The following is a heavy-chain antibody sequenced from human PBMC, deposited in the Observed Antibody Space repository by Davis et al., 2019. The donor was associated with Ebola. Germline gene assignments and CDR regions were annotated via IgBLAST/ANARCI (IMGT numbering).Heavy chain of an antibody. D-gene: IGHD1-26*01. CDR1: GFSFTTFS. Sequence: GESLKISCTTSGFSFTTFSMHWVRQAPGRGLEWVAVISSEGTDKSFADSVKGRFSISRDNSRNTVSLEMNNLRHDDTAVYYCASGGWDLAGTSLAHWGQGTLVTVSS. CDR2: ISSEGTDK. V-gene: IGHV3-30-3*01. J-gene: IGHJ4*02. CDR3: ASGGWDLAGTSLAH.